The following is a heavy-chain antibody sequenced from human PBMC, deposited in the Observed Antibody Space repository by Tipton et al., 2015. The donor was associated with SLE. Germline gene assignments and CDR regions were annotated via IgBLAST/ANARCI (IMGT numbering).Heavy chain of an antibody. CDR2: IYYSGST. D-gene: IGHD2-2*02. CDR1: GGSISSSSYY. CDR3: ARQYCSSTSCYNDWFDP. J-gene: IGHJ5*02. V-gene: IGHV4-61*05. Sequence: TLSLTCTVSGGSISSSSYYWSWIRQPPGKGLEWIGYIYYSGSTNYNPSLKSRVTISVDTSKNQFSLKLSSVTAADTAVYYCARQYCSSTSCYNDWFDPWGQGTLVTVSS.